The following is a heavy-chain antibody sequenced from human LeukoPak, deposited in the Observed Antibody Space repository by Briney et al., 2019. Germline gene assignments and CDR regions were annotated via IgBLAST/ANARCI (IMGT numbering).Heavy chain of an antibody. CDR2: ISGSGGST. J-gene: IGHJ4*02. Sequence: GGSLRLSCAGSGFAFGTYAMSWVRQAPGKGLEWVSAISGSGGSTYYADSVKGRFTISRDNSKNTLYLQMNGLRAEDTAVYYCAKDLGGRAVDVGPSFDYWGQGTLVTVSS. CDR1: GFAFGTYA. CDR3: AKDLGGRAVDVGPSFDY. D-gene: IGHD4-23*01. V-gene: IGHV3-23*01.